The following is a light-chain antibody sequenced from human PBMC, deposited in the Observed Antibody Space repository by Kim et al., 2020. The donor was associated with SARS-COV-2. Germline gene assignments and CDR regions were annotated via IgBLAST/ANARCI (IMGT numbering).Light chain of an antibody. CDR3: NSRDSSGNLLV. J-gene: IGLJ3*02. Sequence: SSELTQDPAVSVALGQIVRITCQGDSLRSYYASWYQQKPGQAPVLVIYGKNNRPSGIPDRFSGSSSGNTASLTITGAQAEDEADYYCNSRDSSGNLLVFGGGTKLTVL. V-gene: IGLV3-19*01. CDR2: GKN. CDR1: SLRSYY.